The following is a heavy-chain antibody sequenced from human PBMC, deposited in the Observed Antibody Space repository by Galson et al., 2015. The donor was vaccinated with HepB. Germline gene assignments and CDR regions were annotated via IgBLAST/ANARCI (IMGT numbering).Heavy chain of an antibody. Sequence: SLRLSCAASGFSVRDNYMNWIRQAPGKGLEWVSVIYIGGSPYYADSVSGRFTISTDNSKNTLYLQMYSLRVEDTAVYYCARWDHWGQGTLVTVSS. CDR3: ARWDH. CDR1: GFSVRDNY. CDR2: IYIGGSP. V-gene: IGHV3-53*01. J-gene: IGHJ4*02.